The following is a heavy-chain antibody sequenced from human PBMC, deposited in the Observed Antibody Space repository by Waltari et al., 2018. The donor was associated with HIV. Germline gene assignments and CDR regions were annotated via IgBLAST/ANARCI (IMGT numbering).Heavy chain of an antibody. D-gene: IGHD2-2*01. CDR3: ARRPVIPSTIRNAFDV. CDR1: GGHVSTYY. CDR2: IFYSGST. Sequence: QVKLQESGPGLVKPSETLSLNCSVSGGHVSTYYGNWIRQPPGKGLEWIGGIFYSGSTSYSPSFRSRVTMSIDTSKDYFSLRLDSVTAADTALYYCARRPVIPSTIRNAFDVWSQGTMVTVSS. V-gene: IGHV4-59*02. J-gene: IGHJ3*01.